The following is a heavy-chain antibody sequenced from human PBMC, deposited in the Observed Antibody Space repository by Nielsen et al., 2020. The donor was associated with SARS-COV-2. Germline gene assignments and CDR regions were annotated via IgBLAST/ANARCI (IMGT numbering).Heavy chain of an antibody. CDR3: ARDGVGDVLDY. V-gene: IGHV3-21*01. J-gene: IGHJ4*02. CDR2: ISSSSYI. CDR1: GFTFSSYS. Sequence: GGSLRLSCAASGFTFSSYSMNWVRQAPGKGLEWVSSISSSSYIYYADSVKGRFTISRDNAKNSLYLQMNSLRAEDTAVYYCARDGVGDVLDYWGQGTLVTVSS. D-gene: IGHD4-17*01.